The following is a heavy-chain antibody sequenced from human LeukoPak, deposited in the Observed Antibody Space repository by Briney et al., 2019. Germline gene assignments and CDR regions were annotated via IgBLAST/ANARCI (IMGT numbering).Heavy chain of an antibody. CDR1: GGSISSYY. CDR3: ARAPYYYDSSGYRNYYYYYYGMDV. D-gene: IGHD3-22*01. CDR2: IYYSGST. V-gene: IGHV4-59*01. J-gene: IGHJ6*02. Sequence: PSETLSLTCTVSGGSISSYYWSWIRQPPGKGLEWIGYIYYSGSTNYNPSLKSRVTISVDTSKNQFSLKLSSVTAADPAVYYCARAPYYYDSSGYRNYYYYYYGMDVWGQGTTVTVSS.